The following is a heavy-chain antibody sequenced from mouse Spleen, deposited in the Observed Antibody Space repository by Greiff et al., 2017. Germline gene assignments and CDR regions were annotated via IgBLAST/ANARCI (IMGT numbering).Heavy chain of an antibody. CDR1: GYSITSGYY. CDR3: ARDYRYDDAMDY. Sequence: EVKLQESGPGLVKPSQSLSLTCSVTGYSITSGYYWNWIRQSPGNKLEWMGYISYDGSNNYNPSLKNRISITRDTSKNQFFLKLNSVTTEDTATYYCARDYRYDDAMDYWGQGASVTVSS. CDR2: ISYDGSN. J-gene: IGHJ4*01. V-gene: IGHV3-6*01. D-gene: IGHD2-14*01.